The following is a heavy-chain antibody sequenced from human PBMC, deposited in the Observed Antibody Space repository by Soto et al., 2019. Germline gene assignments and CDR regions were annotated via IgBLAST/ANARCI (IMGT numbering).Heavy chain of an antibody. J-gene: IGHJ4*02. CDR1: GFTFRYYS. Sequence: GSLRLSCAASGFTFRYYSMSWVLHAPGRGLEWVSGVSNSGSSTYYADSVKGRFTISRDNSKNTLYLQMNSLRAEDTAVYYCAKHSRETTTCCGEDWGQGTRVTVSS. CDR2: VSNSGSST. CDR3: AKHSRETTTCCGED. V-gene: IGHV3-23*01. D-gene: IGHD2-2*01.